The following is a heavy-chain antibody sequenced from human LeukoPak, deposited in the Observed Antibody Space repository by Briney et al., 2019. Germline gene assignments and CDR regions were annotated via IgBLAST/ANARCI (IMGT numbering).Heavy chain of an antibody. CDR1: GGSITSSPYW. V-gene: IGHV4-39*01. Sequence: PSETLSLICEVSGGSITSSPYWWSWIRQPPERGLGWVGTIYYSGNTFYHPSLAGRVTIYADTSKNQVSLRLTSVTAADTAVYYCARRAYGTGFDFWGQGTVVTVSS. J-gene: IGHJ4*02. CDR2: IYYSGNT. D-gene: IGHD1-1*01. CDR3: ARRAYGTGFDF.